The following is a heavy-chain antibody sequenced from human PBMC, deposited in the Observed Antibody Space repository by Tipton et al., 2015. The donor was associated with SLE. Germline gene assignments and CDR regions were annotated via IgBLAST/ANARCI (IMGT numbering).Heavy chain of an antibody. Sequence: TLSLTCAVYGGSISSSSSYYWAWIRQPPGKGLEWIGEIDHSGSTNYNPSLKSRVTISVDTSKNQFSLKLSSVTAADTAVYYCARGPRGFDPWGQGTLVSVSS. CDR3: ARGPRGFDP. V-gene: IGHV4-34*01. CDR1: GGSISSSSSYY. CDR2: IDHSGST. J-gene: IGHJ5*02.